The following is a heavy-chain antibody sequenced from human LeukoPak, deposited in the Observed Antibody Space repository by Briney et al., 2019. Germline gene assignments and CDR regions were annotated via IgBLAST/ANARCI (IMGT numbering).Heavy chain of an antibody. CDR2: MNPNSDNT. CDR3: ARRAVAYNYYYYMDV. CDR1: GGTFSSYA. D-gene: IGHD6-19*01. J-gene: IGHJ6*03. Sequence: ASVKVSCKASGGTFSSYAISWVRQATGQGLEWMGWMNPNSDNTGYAQKFQGRVTITRNTSISTAYMELSSLTSEDTAVYYCARRAVAYNYYYYMDVWGKGTTVTVSS. V-gene: IGHV1-8*03.